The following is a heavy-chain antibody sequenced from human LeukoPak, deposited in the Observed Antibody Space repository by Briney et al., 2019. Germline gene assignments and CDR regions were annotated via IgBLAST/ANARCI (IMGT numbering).Heavy chain of an antibody. CDR1: GGSFSGYY. CDR3: ARGVVGATAFDY. D-gene: IGHD1-26*01. Sequence: PSETLSLTCAVYGGSFSGYYWSWIRQPPGKGLEWIGEINHSGSTNYNPSLKSRVTIPVDTSKNQFSLKLSSVTAADTAVYYCARGVVGATAFDYWGQGILVTVSS. J-gene: IGHJ4*02. CDR2: INHSGST. V-gene: IGHV4-34*01.